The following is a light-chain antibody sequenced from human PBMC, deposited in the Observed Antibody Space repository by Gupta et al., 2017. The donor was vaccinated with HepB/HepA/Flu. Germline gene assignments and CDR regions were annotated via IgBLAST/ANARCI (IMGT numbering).Light chain of an antibody. CDR3: QRTESTRMT. Sequence: DIQMTQSPSSLSASVGDRITITCRASQSIGYYLNWFQQRPGKAPKILIYAASNLQGGVPSRFSGSGSGTDFTLTIRMLQPEDFATYYCQRTESTRMTFGQGTLMDIK. J-gene: IGKJ5*01. CDR1: QSIGYY. CDR2: AAS. V-gene: IGKV1-39*01.